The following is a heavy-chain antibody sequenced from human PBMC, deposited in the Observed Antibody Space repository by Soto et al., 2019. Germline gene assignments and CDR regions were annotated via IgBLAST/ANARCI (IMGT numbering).Heavy chain of an antibody. CDR2: ISSSSSYM. CDR3: ARDSGNDFWGGQSPNWFGP. Sequence: GSLRLSCEASGFTFSHYNMNWVRQAPGKGLEWVSSISSSSSYMYFANSLRGRITISRDNARNSVYLQLNSLRAEDTAVYYCARDSGNDFWGGQSPNWFGPWGQGTLVTVSS. J-gene: IGHJ5*02. CDR1: GFTFSHYN. V-gene: IGHV3-21*01. D-gene: IGHD3-3*01.